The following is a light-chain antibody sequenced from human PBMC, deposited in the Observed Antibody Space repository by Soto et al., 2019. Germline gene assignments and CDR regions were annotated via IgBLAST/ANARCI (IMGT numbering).Light chain of an antibody. CDR3: AAWDDSLNGVV. CDR2: SNS. Sequence: QAVVTQSPSASGTPGQRVTISCSGSSSNIGINTVNWYQQLPGAAPKLLIYSNSQRPSGVPDRFSGSKSGTSASLAISGLQSEDETDYYCAAWDDSLNGVVFGGGTQLTVL. V-gene: IGLV1-44*01. J-gene: IGLJ2*01. CDR1: SSNIGINT.